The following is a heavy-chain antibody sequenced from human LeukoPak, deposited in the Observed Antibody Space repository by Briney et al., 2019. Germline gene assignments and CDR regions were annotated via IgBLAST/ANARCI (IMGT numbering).Heavy chain of an antibody. J-gene: IGHJ3*02. V-gene: IGHV3-30*18. Sequence: TLTRSCAASGFTFSSYGMHWVRQAPGKGLEGVAVISYDGSNKYYADSVKGRFTMSRDNSKNTLYLQMNSLRAEDTAVYYCAKDLSPGEQQLVQNDAFDIWGQGTMVTVSS. CDR2: ISYDGSNK. CDR3: AKDLSPGEQQLVQNDAFDI. CDR1: GFTFSSYG. D-gene: IGHD6-13*01.